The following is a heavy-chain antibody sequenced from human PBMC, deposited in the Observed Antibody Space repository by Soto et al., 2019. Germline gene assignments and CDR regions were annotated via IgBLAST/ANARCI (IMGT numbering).Heavy chain of an antibody. D-gene: IGHD2-2*01. CDR3: ARDFNIVVVPAAMPYYYMDV. CDR2: IKPDGSEK. J-gene: IGHJ6*03. V-gene: IGHV3-7*01. Sequence: EVQVVESGGNLVQPGGSLRLCCAASGFTSSSDWMSWVRQAPGKGLEWVANIKPDGSEKYYVDSVKGRFTISRDNAKNSLSLQMNSLRAEDTAVYYCARDFNIVVVPAAMPYYYMDVWGKGTTVTVSS. CDR1: GFTSSSDW.